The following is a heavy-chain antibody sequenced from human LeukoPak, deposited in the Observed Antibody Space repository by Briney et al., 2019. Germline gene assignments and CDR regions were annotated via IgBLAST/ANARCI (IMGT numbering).Heavy chain of an antibody. CDR2: INHSGYT. V-gene: IGHV4-34*01. CDR3: TRMTTGHDY. D-gene: IGHD4-17*01. CDR1: GVSFNDYY. J-gene: IGHJ4*02. Sequence: SETLSLTCAVSGVSFNDYYWSWVRQTPGKGLEWIGEINHSGYTNDNPSLKSRVTLSIDTSRKKFSLSLRSVTVADTGIYYCTRMTTGHDYWGQGTLVTVSS.